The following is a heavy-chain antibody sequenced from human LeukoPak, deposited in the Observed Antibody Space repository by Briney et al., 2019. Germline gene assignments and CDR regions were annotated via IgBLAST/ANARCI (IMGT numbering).Heavy chain of an antibody. CDR3: ARVGSYAFDI. CDR2: IHYSGST. CDR1: AVSISSYY. J-gene: IGHJ3*02. Sequence: KPSETLSLTCTVSAVSISSYYWSWIRQPPGKGLELIGYIHYSGSTNQNPSLKSRVTISVDTSKNQFSLNLSSVTAADTAVYYCARVGSYAFDIWGQGTMVTVSS. V-gene: IGHV4-59*01.